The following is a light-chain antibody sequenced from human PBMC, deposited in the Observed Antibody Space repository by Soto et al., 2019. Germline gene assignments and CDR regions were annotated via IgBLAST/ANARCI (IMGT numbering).Light chain of an antibody. CDR3: SSYTSSSTSVV. V-gene: IGLV2-14*01. CDR2: DVS. J-gene: IGLJ2*01. CDR1: SSDVGGYNY. Sequence: QSVLTQHASVSGSPGQSITISCTGTSSDVGGYNYVSWYQQHPGKAPKLMIYDVSNRPSGVSNRFSGSKSGNTASLTISGLQAEDEADYYCSSYTSSSTSVVFGGGTKVTVL.